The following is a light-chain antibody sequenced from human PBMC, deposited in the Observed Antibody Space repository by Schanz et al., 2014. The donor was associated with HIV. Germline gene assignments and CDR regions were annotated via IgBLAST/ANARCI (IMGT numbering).Light chain of an antibody. Sequence: QSALTQPASVPGSPGQSITISCTGTSADVGAYNFVSWYQQHPGKAPKVIIYDVSVRPSGVPDRFSGSKSGTSASLAITGLQAEDEADYYCQSYDSSLSGSDVVFGGGTKLIVL. CDR1: SADVGAYNF. J-gene: IGLJ2*01. CDR3: QSYDSSLSGSDVV. V-gene: IGLV2-14*03. CDR2: DVS.